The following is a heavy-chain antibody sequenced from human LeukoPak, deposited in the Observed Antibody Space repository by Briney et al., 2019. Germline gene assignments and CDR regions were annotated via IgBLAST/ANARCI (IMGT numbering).Heavy chain of an antibody. J-gene: IGHJ4*02. V-gene: IGHV3-23*01. Sequence: GGSLRLSCAASGFTFNNYATTWVRQAPGKGLEWVSAISGGGGSTYYADSVKGRFTISRDNSKNTLYLQMNSLRAEDTAICYCAKDLSITTVAGKGYFDYWGQGTLVTVSS. CDR1: GFTFNNYA. D-gene: IGHD6-19*01. CDR3: AKDLSITTVAGKGYFDY. CDR2: ISGGGGST.